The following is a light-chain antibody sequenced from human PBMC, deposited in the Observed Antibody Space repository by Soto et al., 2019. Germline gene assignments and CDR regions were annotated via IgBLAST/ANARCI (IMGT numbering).Light chain of an antibody. J-gene: IGKJ1*01. CDR3: QLYNNWWT. Sequence: EIVMTQSPATLSVSPGERVTLSCSASQTVSSNLAWYQQKPGQAPRLLISGASTRATGIPARFSGTGSVTEFTLTISSLQSEDFAVYYCQLYNNWWTFGQGTKVEIK. CDR1: QTVSSN. V-gene: IGKV3-15*01. CDR2: GAS.